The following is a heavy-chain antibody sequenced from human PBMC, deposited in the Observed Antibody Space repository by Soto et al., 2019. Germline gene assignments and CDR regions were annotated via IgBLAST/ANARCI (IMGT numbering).Heavy chain of an antibody. CDR3: AGMAEVQRGTSWFDP. J-gene: IGHJ5*02. V-gene: IGHV4-31*03. Sequence: PSETLSLTYTVSGGSISSGGYYWSWIRQHPGKGLEWIGYIYYSGSTYYNPSLKSRVTISVDTSKNQFSLKLSSVTAADTAVYYCAGMAEVQRGTSWFDPWGQGTLVTVSS. D-gene: IGHD5-18*01. CDR1: GGSISSGGYY. CDR2: IYYSGST.